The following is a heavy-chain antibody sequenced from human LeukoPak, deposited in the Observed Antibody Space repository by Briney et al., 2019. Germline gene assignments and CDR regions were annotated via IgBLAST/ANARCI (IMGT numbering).Heavy chain of an antibody. V-gene: IGHV3-30*18. CDR2: ISYDGSKK. D-gene: IGHD6-13*01. CDR3: AKEGAAGGTSPDAFDI. CDR1: GFTFSSYG. Sequence: PGRSLRLSCAASGFTFSSYGMHWVRQAPGKGLEWVAVISYDGSKKFYADSVKGRFTISRDNSKNTLYLQMNSLRAEDTAVYYCAKEGAAGGTSPDAFDIWGQGTMVTVSS. J-gene: IGHJ3*02.